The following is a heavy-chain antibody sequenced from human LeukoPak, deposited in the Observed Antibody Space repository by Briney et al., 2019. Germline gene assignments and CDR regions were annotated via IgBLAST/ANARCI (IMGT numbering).Heavy chain of an antibody. CDR3: ARDKSPGYQLPHPYAFDI. Sequence: GGSLRLSCAASGFTFSDYYMSWIRQAPGKGLEWVSYISSSGSTIYYADSVKGRFTISRDNAKNSLYLQMNSLRAEDTAVYYCARDKSPGYQLPHPYAFDIWGQGTMVTVSS. V-gene: IGHV3-11*04. CDR2: ISSSGSTI. CDR1: GFTFSDYY. D-gene: IGHD2-2*01. J-gene: IGHJ3*02.